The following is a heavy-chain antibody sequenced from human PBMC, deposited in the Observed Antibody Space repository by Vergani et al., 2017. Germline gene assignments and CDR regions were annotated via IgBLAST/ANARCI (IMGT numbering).Heavy chain of an antibody. Sequence: QVQLVQSGAEVKKPGSSVKVSCKASGGTFSSYTISWVRQAPGQGLEWMGRIIPILGIANYAQKFQGRVTLTADKSTSTAYMELSSLRSEDTAVYYCAREPVDYYGSGSYYNYYFDYWGQGTLVTVSS. CDR2: IIPILGIA. CDR1: GGTFSSYT. CDR3: AREPVDYYGSGSYYNYYFDY. V-gene: IGHV1-69*08. D-gene: IGHD3-10*01. J-gene: IGHJ4*02.